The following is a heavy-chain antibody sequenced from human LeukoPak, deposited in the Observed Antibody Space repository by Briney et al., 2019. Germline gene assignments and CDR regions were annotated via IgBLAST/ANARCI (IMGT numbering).Heavy chain of an antibody. CDR2: VAGGGGKK. CDR3: AKCRLSYSDDAFHV. CDR1: GFSFSNYD. D-gene: IGHD4-17*01. J-gene: IGHJ3*01. V-gene: IGHV3-23*01. Sequence: WGSLCLSCAASGFSFSNYDMSWVRQAPGKGLEWVSYVAGGGGKKFHADSVKGRFTIARDNSRNTMFLKMNSLRVEDTAVYYCAKCRLSYSDDAFHVWGQGTMVLVSS.